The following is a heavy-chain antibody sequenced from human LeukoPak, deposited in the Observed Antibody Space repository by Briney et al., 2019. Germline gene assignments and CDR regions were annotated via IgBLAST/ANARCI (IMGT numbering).Heavy chain of an antibody. CDR1: GFTFSSHS. Sequence: GGSLRLSCAANGFTFSSHSMSWVRQAPGKGRGWDSAFRWSGSSTYYADSVKGRFTISRDNSKNTLYLQMNSLRAEDTAVYYCAKGRLRSFPYYFDYWGQGTLVTVSS. CDR3: AKGRLRSFPYYFDY. CDR2: FRWSGSST. D-gene: IGHD4-17*01. V-gene: IGHV3-23*01. J-gene: IGHJ4*02.